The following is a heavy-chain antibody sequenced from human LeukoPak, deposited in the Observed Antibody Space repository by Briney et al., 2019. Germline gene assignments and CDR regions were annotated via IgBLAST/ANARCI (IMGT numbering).Heavy chain of an antibody. V-gene: IGHV4-59*08. J-gene: IGHJ6*02. CDR1: GGSISSYY. D-gene: IGHD6-13*01. CDR2: IYYSGST. CDR3: ARHTPYSSSWAYLDGMDV. Sequence: PSETLSLTCTVSGGSISSYYWSWIRQPPGKGLEWIGYIYYSGSTNYNPSLKSRVTISVDTSKNQFSLKLSSVTAADTAVYYCARHTPYSSSWAYLDGMDVWGQGTTVTVSS.